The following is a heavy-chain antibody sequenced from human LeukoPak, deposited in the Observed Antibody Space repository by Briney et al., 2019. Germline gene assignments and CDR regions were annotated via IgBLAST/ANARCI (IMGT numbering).Heavy chain of an antibody. J-gene: IGHJ4*02. CDR1: GFTFSNYA. CDR2: IGDSADSI. Sequence: GGSLRLSCVASGFTFSNYAMTWVRQAPGKGLEWVSIIGDSADSIYYADSVKGRFTISRDNSKNTLYPQMNSLRPEDTAVYYCAKGLAVAGDFWGQGTLVTVSS. D-gene: IGHD6-19*01. V-gene: IGHV3-23*01. CDR3: AKGLAVAGDF.